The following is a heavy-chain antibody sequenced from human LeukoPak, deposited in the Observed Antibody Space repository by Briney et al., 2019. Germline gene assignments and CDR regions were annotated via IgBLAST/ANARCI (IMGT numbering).Heavy chain of an antibody. CDR1: GFTVSSNY. D-gene: IGHD3-22*01. J-gene: IGHJ4*02. Sequence: GGSLRLSCAASGFTVSSNYMSWVRQAPGKGLEWVSLIYSGGSTNYADSVKGRFTISRDNSKNTLYLQMNSLRAEDTAVYYCAREKSSGYYFWNEADYWGQGTLVTVSS. CDR2: IYSGGST. V-gene: IGHV3-66*02. CDR3: AREKSSGYYFWNEADY.